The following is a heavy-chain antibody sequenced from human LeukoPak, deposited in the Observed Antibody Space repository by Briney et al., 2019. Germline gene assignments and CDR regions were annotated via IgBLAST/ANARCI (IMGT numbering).Heavy chain of an antibody. Sequence: ASVKVPCKASGGTFSSYAISWVRQAPGQGLEWMGGIIPIFGTANYAQKFQGRVTITADESTSTAYMELSSLRSEDTAVYYCARIAYYYDSSGYQNTDYWGQGTLVTVSS. CDR2: IIPIFGTA. V-gene: IGHV1-69*13. D-gene: IGHD3-22*01. J-gene: IGHJ4*02. CDR3: ARIAYYYDSSGYQNTDY. CDR1: GGTFSSYA.